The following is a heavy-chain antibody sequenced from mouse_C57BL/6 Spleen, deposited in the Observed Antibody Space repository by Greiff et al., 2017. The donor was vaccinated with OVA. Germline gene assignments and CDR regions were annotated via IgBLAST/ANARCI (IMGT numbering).Heavy chain of an antibody. CDR1: GFTFSSYA. CDR2: ISDGGSYT. Sequence: EVKVVESGGGLVKPGGSLKLSCAASGFTFSSYAMSWVRQTPEKRLEWVATISDGGSYTYYPDNVKGRFTILRDNAKNNLYLQMSRLQSEDTAMYYCARDRDYYGSSYWYFDVWGTGTTVTVSS. J-gene: IGHJ1*03. V-gene: IGHV5-4*01. D-gene: IGHD1-1*01. CDR3: ARDRDYYGSSYWYFDV.